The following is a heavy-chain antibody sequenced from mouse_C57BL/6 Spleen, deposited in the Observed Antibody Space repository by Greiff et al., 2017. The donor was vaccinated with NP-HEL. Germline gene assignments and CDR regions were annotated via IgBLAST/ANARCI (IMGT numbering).Heavy chain of an antibody. J-gene: IGHJ4*01. V-gene: IGHV1-81*01. CDR1: GYTFTSYG. D-gene: IGHD2-1*01. Sequence: VKLQESGAELARPGASVKLSCKASGYTFTSYGISWVKQRTGQGLEWIGEIYPRSGNTYYNEKFKGKATLTADKSSSTAYMELRSLTSEDSAVYFCARLRDYGNYGMDYWGQGTSVTVSS. CDR3: ARLRDYGNYGMDY. CDR2: IYPRSGNT.